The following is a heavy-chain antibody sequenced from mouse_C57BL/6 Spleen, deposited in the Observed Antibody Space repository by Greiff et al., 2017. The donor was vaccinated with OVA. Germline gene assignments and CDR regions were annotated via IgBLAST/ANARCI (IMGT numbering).Heavy chain of an antibody. Sequence: VQLKQSGPELVKPGASVKIPCKASGYTFTDYNMDWVKQSHGKSLEWIGDINPNNGGTIYNQKFKGKATLTVDKSSSTAYMELRSLTSEDTAVYYCARSGATVVATRFDYWGQGTTLTVSS. V-gene: IGHV1-18*01. CDR3: ARSGATVVATRFDY. J-gene: IGHJ2*01. CDR2: INPNNGGT. CDR1: GYTFTDYN. D-gene: IGHD1-1*01.